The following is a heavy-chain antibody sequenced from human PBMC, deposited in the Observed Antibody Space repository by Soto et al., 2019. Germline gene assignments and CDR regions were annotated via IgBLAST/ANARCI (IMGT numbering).Heavy chain of an antibody. J-gene: IGHJ4*02. CDR2: IIPAFGTA. CDR1: GGTFNSYL. V-gene: IGHV1-69*06. Sequence: QVQLVQSGAEVKNPGSSVKVSCKTSGGTFNSYLIDWVRQAPGQGLEWMGGIIPAFGTANYAQKFQGRVTITADKSTTTAYMELRTLTSEDTAVYYCARGLDPPPVGLYLDTWGQGTLVTVSS. CDR3: ARGLDPPPVGLYLDT. D-gene: IGHD2-15*01.